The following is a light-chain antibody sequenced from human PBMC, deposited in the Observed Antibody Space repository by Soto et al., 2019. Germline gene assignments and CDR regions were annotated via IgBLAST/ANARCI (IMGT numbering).Light chain of an antibody. CDR3: QQSYRTPFT. CDR1: QSISSY. CDR2: AAS. Sequence: DIQMTQSPSSLSASVGDRVTITCRASQSISSYLNWYQQKPGKAPKLLIYAASSLQSGVPSRFSGSGSGTDFTLTIRSLQPEDFATYYCQQSYRTPFTFGPGTKVDIK. J-gene: IGKJ3*01. V-gene: IGKV1-39*01.